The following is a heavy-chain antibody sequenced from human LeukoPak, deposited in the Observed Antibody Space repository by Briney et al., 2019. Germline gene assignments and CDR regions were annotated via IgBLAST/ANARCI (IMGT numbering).Heavy chain of an antibody. CDR2: INPSGGSA. V-gene: IGHV1-46*01. D-gene: IGHD3-22*01. CDR1: GYTFTSYY. J-gene: IGHJ4*02. CDR3: ARANYYDSSGYSLYYFDY. Sequence: ASVKVSCKASGYTFTSYYMHWVRQAPGQGLEWMEIINPSGGSASYAQKFQGRVTMTRDTSTSTVYMELSSLRSEDTAVYYCARANYYDSSGYSLYYFDYWGQGTLVTVSS.